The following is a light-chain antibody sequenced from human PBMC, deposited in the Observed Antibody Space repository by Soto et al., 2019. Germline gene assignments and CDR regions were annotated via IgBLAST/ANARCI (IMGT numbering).Light chain of an antibody. J-gene: IGKJ1*01. CDR3: QQYKSDFPT. Sequence: EIQITQSPSTLSASVGDRLTVTGRASQTIFSWLAWFQQKPGKAPKLLIYDGSTLESGVPSRFTGSGSGTEFTLTISSLQPDDFATYICQQYKSDFPTFGQGTKVDIK. CDR1: QTIFSW. V-gene: IGKV1-5*01. CDR2: DGS.